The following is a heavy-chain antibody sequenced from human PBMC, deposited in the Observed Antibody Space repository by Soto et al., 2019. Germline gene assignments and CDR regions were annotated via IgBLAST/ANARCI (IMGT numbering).Heavy chain of an antibody. Sequence: PGGSLRLSCAASGFTFDDYAMHWVRQAPGKGLEWVSGISWNSGSIGYADSVKGRFTISRDNAKNSLYLQMNSLRAEDTALYYCAKDSCSSTSCLYYYYGMDVWGQGTTVTVS. CDR3: AKDSCSSTSCLYYYYGMDV. CDR1: GFTFDDYA. V-gene: IGHV3-9*01. D-gene: IGHD2-2*01. J-gene: IGHJ6*02. CDR2: ISWNSGSI.